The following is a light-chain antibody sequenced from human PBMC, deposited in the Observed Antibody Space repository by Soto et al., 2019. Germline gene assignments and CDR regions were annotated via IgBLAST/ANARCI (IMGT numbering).Light chain of an antibody. Sequence: DIQLTQSPSFLSASVGDRVTITCRASQGISSYLAWYQQKPGKAPKLLIYAASTLQSGVPSRFSGSGSGTEFTLTISSLLPEDFATYYCQQLNSYPNTFGQGTKLEIK. CDR2: AAS. V-gene: IGKV1-9*01. CDR3: QQLNSYPNT. CDR1: QGISSY. J-gene: IGKJ2*01.